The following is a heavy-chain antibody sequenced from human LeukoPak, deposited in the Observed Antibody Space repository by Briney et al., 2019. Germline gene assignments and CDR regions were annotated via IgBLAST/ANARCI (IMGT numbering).Heavy chain of an antibody. CDR1: GDSITSFY. Sequence: SETLSLSCTVSGDSITSFYWTWIRQHPGKGLEWIGYIYYSGSTNYNPSLRSRVTISIDTSRNQFSLNLTSVTAADTAMYYCARTEFYDFWSGYTTAFDYWGQGIMVTVSS. CDR3: ARTEFYDFWSGYTTAFDY. V-gene: IGHV4-59*08. D-gene: IGHD3-3*01. CDR2: IYYSGST. J-gene: IGHJ4*02.